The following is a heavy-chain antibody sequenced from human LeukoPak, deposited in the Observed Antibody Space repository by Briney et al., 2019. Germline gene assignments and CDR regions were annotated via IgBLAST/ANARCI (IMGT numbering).Heavy chain of an antibody. D-gene: IGHD3-3*01. V-gene: IGHV3-64*02. Sequence: GGSLRLFCAASGITFSSHAMHWIRQTPGKGLEYVSAIVSNGVNTCYPDSVRGRFTISRNNSKNTLYLEMGSLSPEDTAVYYCAGRGYYAATDLWGRGALVTVSS. CDR2: IVSNGVNT. J-gene: IGHJ5*02. CDR3: AGRGYYAATDL. CDR1: GITFSSHA.